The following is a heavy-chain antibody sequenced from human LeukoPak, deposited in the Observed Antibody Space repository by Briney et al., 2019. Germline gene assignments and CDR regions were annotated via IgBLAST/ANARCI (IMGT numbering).Heavy chain of an antibody. V-gene: IGHV3-23*01. CDR1: GFTFSSYS. CDR3: VQEGPRGLAFDV. J-gene: IGHJ3*01. Sequence: GGSLRLSCAASGFTFSSYSMNWVRQAPGKGLEWVSGISGSGGGTYYADFVKGRFAISRDNSKNTLYLQMNSLRAEDSALYYCVQEGPRGLAFDVWGQGTRVTVSS. CDR2: ISGSGGGT.